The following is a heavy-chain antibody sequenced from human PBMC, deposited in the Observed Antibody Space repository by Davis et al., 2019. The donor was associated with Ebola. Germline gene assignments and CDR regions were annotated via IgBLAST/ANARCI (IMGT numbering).Heavy chain of an antibody. CDR1: GYTFTSYG. V-gene: IGHV1-18*01. CDR2: ISAYNGNT. CDR3: ARADIVGVVIATWFDY. J-gene: IGHJ4*02. Sequence: AASVKVSCKASGYTFTSYGIRWVRQAPGQGLEWMGWISAYNGNTNYAQKLQGRVTMTTATSTSTAYMELRSLRSDDTAVYYCARADIVGVVIATWFDYWGQGTLVTVSS. D-gene: IGHD2-15*01.